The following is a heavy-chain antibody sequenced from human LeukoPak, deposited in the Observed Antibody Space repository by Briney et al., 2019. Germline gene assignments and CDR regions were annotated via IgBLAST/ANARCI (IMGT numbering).Heavy chain of an antibody. CDR1: GYTFTSYY. D-gene: IGHD2-2*02. Sequence: ASVKVSCKASGYTFTSYYMHWVRQAPGQGLEWMGIINPSGGSTRYAQKFQGRVTMTRDTSTSTVYMELSSLRSDDTAVYYCARVLAYTQHHYGMDVWGQGTTVTVSS. CDR3: ARVLAYTQHHYGMDV. CDR2: INPSGGST. J-gene: IGHJ6*02. V-gene: IGHV1-46*01.